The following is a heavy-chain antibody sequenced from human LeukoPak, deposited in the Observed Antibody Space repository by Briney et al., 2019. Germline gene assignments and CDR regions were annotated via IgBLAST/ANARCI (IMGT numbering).Heavy chain of an antibody. Sequence: GASVKVSCKASGYSFSSYGISWVRQAPGQGLEWMGWISAYNGNTKYAQMLQGRVTMTTDTSTSTAYMEVRSLRSDDTAVYYCARDKISDTAMANYWGQGTLVTVSS. CDR2: ISAYNGNT. J-gene: IGHJ4*02. V-gene: IGHV1-18*01. CDR1: GYSFSSYG. CDR3: ARDKISDTAMANY. D-gene: IGHD5-18*01.